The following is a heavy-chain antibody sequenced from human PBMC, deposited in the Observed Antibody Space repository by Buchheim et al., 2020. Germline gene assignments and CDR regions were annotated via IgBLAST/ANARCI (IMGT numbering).Heavy chain of an antibody. CDR1: GGSISSSTYY. D-gene: IGHD2-2*01. V-gene: IGHV4-39*07. CDR2: ISYSGSS. CDR3: ARLSPFYCTATTYYVEGSFDY. Sequence: QLQLQESGPGLVKPSETLSLTCTVSGGSISSSTYYWGWIRQPPGKGLEWIGSISYSGSSYYNPSLKSRVTLSVDTSKTQFSLKLSSVTAADSAVYFCARLSPFYCTATTYYVEGSFDYWGQGTL. J-gene: IGHJ4*02.